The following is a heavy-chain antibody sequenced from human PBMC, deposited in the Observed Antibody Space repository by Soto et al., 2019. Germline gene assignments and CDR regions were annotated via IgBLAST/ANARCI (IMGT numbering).Heavy chain of an antibody. Sequence: GGSLRLSCAASGFTFSSYEMNWVRQAPGKGLEWVSYISTSGTTIYFADSVKGRFTISRDNAKNSVYLQMNSLRAEDTAVYYCAREEWAHRDGYNSIEYWGQGTLVTVSS. CDR2: ISTSGTTI. J-gene: IGHJ4*02. CDR1: GFTFSSYE. CDR3: AREEWAHRDGYNSIEY. V-gene: IGHV3-48*03. D-gene: IGHD5-12*01.